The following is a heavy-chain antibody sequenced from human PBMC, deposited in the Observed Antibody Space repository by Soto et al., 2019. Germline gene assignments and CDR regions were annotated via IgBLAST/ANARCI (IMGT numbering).Heavy chain of an antibody. CDR2: ISASGSST. D-gene: IGHD4-17*01. CDR3: ARGSYGDYDY. Sequence: EVQLLESGGGLVQPGGSLRLSCAASGFTFSSYAMSWVRQAPGKGLEWVSARLEWVSAISASGSSTYYADSVKGRFTISRDNSKDTLYVQMNSLRAEDTAVYYCARGSYGDYDYWGQGPLVTVSS. J-gene: IGHJ4*02. V-gene: IGHV3-23*01. CDR1: GFTFSSYA.